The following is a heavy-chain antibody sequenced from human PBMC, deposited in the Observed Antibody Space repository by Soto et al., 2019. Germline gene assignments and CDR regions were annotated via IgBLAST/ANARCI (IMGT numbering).Heavy chain of an antibody. V-gene: IGHV1-69*13. Sequence: SVKVSCKASGYTFTSYGISWVRQAPGQGLEWMGGIIPIFGTANYAQKFQGRVTITADESTSTADMELSSLRSEDTAVYYCARGKYQPGSNWFDPWGQGTLVTVSS. CDR1: GYTFTSYG. J-gene: IGHJ5*02. D-gene: IGHD2-2*01. CDR3: ARGKYQPGSNWFDP. CDR2: IIPIFGTA.